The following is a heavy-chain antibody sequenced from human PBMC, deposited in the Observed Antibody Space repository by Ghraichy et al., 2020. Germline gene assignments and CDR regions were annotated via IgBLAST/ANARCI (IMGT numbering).Heavy chain of an antibody. CDR2: INHSGST. CDR1: GGSFSGYY. J-gene: IGHJ4*01. Sequence: GSLRLSCAVYGGSFSGYYWSWIRQPPGKGLEWIGEINHSGSTNYNPSLKSRVTISVDTSKNQFSLKLASVTAADTAVYYCARVGYCSGGACGFKYFDYWGHGTLVPVSS. V-gene: IGHV4-34*01. CDR3: ARVGYCSGGACGFKYFDY. D-gene: IGHD2-15*01.